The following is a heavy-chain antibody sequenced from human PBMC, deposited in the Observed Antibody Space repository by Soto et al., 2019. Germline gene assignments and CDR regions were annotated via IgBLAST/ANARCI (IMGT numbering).Heavy chain of an antibody. V-gene: IGHV2-26*01. D-gene: IGHD6-19*01. Sequence: HVTLKESGPVLVKPTETLTLTCTVSGFSLSNGKVGVSWISQPPGKALEWLAHIFSNDEKSYRTSLKSRLTISEDTSKSQVVLTMTNVDPVDTATYYCARILFGRSVAGGYFYMDVWGKVTTVTVSS. CDR1: GFSLSNGKVG. CDR2: IFSNDEK. CDR3: ARILFGRSVAGGYFYMDV. J-gene: IGHJ6*03.